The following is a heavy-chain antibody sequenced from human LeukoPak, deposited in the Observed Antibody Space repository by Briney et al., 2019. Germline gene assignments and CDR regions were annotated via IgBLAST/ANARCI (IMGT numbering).Heavy chain of an antibody. J-gene: IGHJ6*03. Sequence: PGGSLRLSCAASGFTFSSYSKNWVRQAPGKGLEWVSSISSSSSYIYYADSVKGRFTISRDNAKNSLYLQMNSLRAEDTAVYYCARDWGTTVAPYYMYVWGKGTTVTVSS. V-gene: IGHV3-21*01. CDR1: GFTFSSYS. D-gene: IGHD3-16*01. CDR2: ISSSSSYI. CDR3: ARDWGTTVAPYYMYV.